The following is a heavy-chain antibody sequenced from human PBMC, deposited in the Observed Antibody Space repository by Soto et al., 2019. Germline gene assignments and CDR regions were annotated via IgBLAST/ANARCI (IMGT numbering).Heavy chain of an antibody. CDR2: ISGSGGST. J-gene: IGHJ4*02. CDR3: AKDPFCGGDCYLAVFDY. CDR1: GFTFSSYA. V-gene: IGHV3-23*01. Sequence: GGSLRLSCAASGFTFSSYAMSWVRQAPGKGLEWVSAISGSGGSTYYADSVKGRFTISRDNSKNTLYLQMNSLRAEDTAVYYCAKDPFCGGDCYLAVFDYWGQGTPVTVSS. D-gene: IGHD2-21*02.